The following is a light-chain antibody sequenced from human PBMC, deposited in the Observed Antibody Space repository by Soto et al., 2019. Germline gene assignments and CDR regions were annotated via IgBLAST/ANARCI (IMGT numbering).Light chain of an antibody. V-gene: IGLV2-23*02. Sequence: QSALTQPASVSGSPGQSITISCTGTSGDVGSYNLVSWYQQHPGKAPKLMIYEVSKRPSGVSNRFSGSKSGNTASLTISGLQVEDEADYYCCSYAGSSPYVFGTGTKVTVL. CDR3: CSYAGSSPYV. CDR2: EVS. CDR1: SGDVGSYNL. J-gene: IGLJ1*01.